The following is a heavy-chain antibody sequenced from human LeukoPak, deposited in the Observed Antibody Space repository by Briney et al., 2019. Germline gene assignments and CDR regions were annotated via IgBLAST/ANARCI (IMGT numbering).Heavy chain of an antibody. CDR1: GFSITDAW. V-gene: IGHV3-15*07. J-gene: IGHJ4*02. CDR2: IRSKTDGGTT. D-gene: IGHD4-17*01. Sequence: GGSLRLSCVASGFSITDAWMNWVRQAPGKGLEWVGRIRSKTDGGTTDYAAPVKGRFSISRDDSKNTLYLQVNRLKTEDTAVYYCTIDRGDYGIPFWGQGTLVTVSS. CDR3: TIDRGDYGIPF.